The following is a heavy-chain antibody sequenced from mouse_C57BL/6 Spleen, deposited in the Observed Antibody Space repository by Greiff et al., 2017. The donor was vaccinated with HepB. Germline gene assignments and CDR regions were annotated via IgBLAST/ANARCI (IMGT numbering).Heavy chain of an antibody. CDR2: IDPSDSYT. D-gene: IGHD2-4*01. CDR3: ARRDDYDDRFAY. Sequence: QVQLQQPGAELVKPGASVKLSCKASGYTFTSYWMQWVKQRPGQGLEWIGEIDPSDSYTNYNQKFKGKATLTVDTSSSTAYMQLSSLTSEDSAVYYCARRDDYDDRFAYWAKGLWSLSLQ. CDR1: GYTFTSYW. J-gene: IGHJ3*01. V-gene: IGHV1-50*01.